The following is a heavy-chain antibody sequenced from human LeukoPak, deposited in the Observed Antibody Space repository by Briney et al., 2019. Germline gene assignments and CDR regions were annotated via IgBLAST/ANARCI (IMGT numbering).Heavy chain of an antibody. CDR1: GYTFTGYY. V-gene: IGHV1-2*02. CDR3: AELGITMIGGV. Sequence: ASVTVSCKASGYTFTGYYMHWVRQAPGQGLEWMGWINPNSGGTNYAQKFQGRVTITRNTSISTAYMELSSLRSEDTAVYYCAELGITMIGGVWGKGTTVTISS. CDR2: INPNSGGT. D-gene: IGHD3-10*02. J-gene: IGHJ6*04.